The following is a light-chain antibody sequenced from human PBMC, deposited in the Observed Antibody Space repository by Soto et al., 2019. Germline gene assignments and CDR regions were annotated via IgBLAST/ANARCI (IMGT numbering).Light chain of an antibody. Sequence: QSVLTQPASVSGSPGQSITISCTGTTSDVGTYSLVSWYQQHPGKAPKLIIYGVDKRPSGVSDRFSGSKSGNRASLPISGLQAEDEADYYCCSYASTITWVFGGGTKLTVL. CDR1: TSDVGTYSL. CDR2: GVD. J-gene: IGLJ3*02. V-gene: IGLV2-23*02. CDR3: CSYASTITWV.